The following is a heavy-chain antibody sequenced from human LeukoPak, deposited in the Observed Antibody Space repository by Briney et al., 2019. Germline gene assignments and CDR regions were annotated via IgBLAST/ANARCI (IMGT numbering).Heavy chain of an antibody. V-gene: IGHV1-69*05. CDR1: GGTFSSYA. CDR3: ARGSYSSQNGFYYMDV. CDR2: IIPIFGTA. Sequence: SVKVSCKASGGTFSSYAISWVRQAPGQGLEWMGGIIPIFGTANYAQKFQGRVTITTDESTSTAYMELSSLRSEDTAVYYCARGSYSSQNGFYYMDVWGKGTTVTVSS. J-gene: IGHJ6*03. D-gene: IGHD6-13*01.